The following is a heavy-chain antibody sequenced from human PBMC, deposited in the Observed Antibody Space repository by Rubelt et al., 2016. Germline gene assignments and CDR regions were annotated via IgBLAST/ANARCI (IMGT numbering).Heavy chain of an antibody. CDR3: ARARGGVRYFDSYQDYYYYYMDV. D-gene: IGHD3-9*01. V-gene: IGHV4-39*01. J-gene: IGHJ6*03. CDR1: GGSISSSSYY. Sequence: QLQLQESGPGLVKPSETLSLTCTVSGGSISSSSYYWGWIRQPPGKGLEWIGSIYYSGSTYYNPSLKSRVTISVDPSKNQFSLKLSAVTAADTAVYYCARARGGVRYFDSYQDYYYYYMDVWGKGTTVTVSS. CDR2: IYYSGST.